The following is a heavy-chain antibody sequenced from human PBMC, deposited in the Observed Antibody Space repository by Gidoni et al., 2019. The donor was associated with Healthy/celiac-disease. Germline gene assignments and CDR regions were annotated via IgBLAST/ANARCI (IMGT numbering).Heavy chain of an antibody. V-gene: IGHV3-21*01. Sequence: EVQLVESGGGLVKPGGSLRLSCAASGFTFSSYSMNWVRQAPGKGLEWVASISSSSSYIYYADSVKGRFTISRDNAKNSLYLQMNSLRAEDTAVYYCASGWLGYFDLWGRGTLVTVSS. CDR3: ASGWLGYFDL. D-gene: IGHD6-19*01. CDR2: ISSSSSYI. CDR1: GFTFSSYS. J-gene: IGHJ2*01.